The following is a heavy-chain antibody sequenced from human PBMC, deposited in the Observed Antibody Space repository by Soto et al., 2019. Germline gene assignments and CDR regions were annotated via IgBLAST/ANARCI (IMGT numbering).Heavy chain of an antibody. CDR1: GYIFTSYA. D-gene: IGHD6-6*01. Sequence: QVQLVQSGAEVRKPGASVKISCKASGYIFTSYAIHWLRHAPGQRLEWMGWINGGAGDTRYSVNFQGRVTFTRDTAATTAFMDLSSLSSADTAIYYCARSPSRMAAETQLDPWGQGTLVSVSS. CDR2: INGGAGDT. V-gene: IGHV1-3*01. CDR3: ARSPSRMAAETQLDP. J-gene: IGHJ5*02.